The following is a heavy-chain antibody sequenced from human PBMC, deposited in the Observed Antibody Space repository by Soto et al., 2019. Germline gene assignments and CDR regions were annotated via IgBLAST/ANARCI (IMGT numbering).Heavy chain of an antibody. V-gene: IGHV3-66*01. CDR3: ARGSRIVATTSKIYYYYYYMDV. CDR1: GFTVSSNY. Sequence: EVQLVESGGGLVQPGGSLRLSCAASGFTVSSNYMSWVRQAPGKGLEWVSVIYSGGSTYYADSVKGRFTISRDNSKNTLYLQMNSLRAEGTAVYYCARGSRIVATTSKIYYYYYYMDVWGKGTTVTVSS. J-gene: IGHJ6*03. D-gene: IGHD5-12*01. CDR2: IYSGGST.